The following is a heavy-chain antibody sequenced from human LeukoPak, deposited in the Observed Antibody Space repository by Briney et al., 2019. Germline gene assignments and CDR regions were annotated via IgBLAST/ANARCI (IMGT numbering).Heavy chain of an antibody. D-gene: IGHD3-10*02. V-gene: IGHV4-39*01. CDR1: GGSISSSSYY. J-gene: IGHJ5*02. CDR2: IYYSGST. CDR3: ARGTMIGALYWFDP. Sequence: SETLSLTCTVSGGSISSSSYYWGWIRQPPGKGLEWIGSIYYSGSTYYNPSLKSRVTISVDTSKNQFSLKLSSVTAADTAVYYCARGTMIGALYWFDPWGQGTLVTVSS.